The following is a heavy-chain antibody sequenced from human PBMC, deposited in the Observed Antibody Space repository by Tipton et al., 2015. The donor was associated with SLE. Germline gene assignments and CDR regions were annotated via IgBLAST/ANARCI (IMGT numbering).Heavy chain of an antibody. J-gene: IGHJ4*02. CDR1: GYSISSGYY. CDR2: IYHSGST. Sequence: TLSLTCTVSGYSISSGYYWGWIRQPPGKGLEWIGSIYHSGSTYYNPSLKSRVTISVDTSKNQFSLKLSSVTAADTAVYYCARSLGSSPRFDYWGQGTLVTVSS. V-gene: IGHV4-38-2*02. D-gene: IGHD3-16*01. CDR3: ARSLGSSPRFDY.